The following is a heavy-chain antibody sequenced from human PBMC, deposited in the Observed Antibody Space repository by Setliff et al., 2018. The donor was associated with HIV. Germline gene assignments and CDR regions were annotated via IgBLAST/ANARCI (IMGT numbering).Heavy chain of an antibody. Sequence: PSETLSLTCTVSGGSISSSNYYWGWIRQPPGKGLEWIGSIYYSGSTNYNPSLKSRVTISVDTSKNQFSLKLRSVTAADTAVYYCARDLRGNQSSDYWGQGTLVTVSS. CDR3: ARDLRGNQSSDY. CDR1: GGSISSSNYY. V-gene: IGHV4-39*07. D-gene: IGHD3-16*01. CDR2: IYYSGST. J-gene: IGHJ4*02.